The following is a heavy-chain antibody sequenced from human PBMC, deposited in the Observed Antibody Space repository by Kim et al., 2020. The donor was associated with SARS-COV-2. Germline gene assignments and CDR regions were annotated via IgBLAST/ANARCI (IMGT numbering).Heavy chain of an antibody. V-gene: IGHV5-51*01. J-gene: IGHJ4*02. D-gene: IGHD1-26*01. CDR3: ARAPSGTLTPYYFDF. CDR1: GYSFTNYW. CDR2: IYPGDSDT. Sequence: GESLKISCTASGYSFTNYWIGWVRQMPGKGLEWMGIIYPGDSDTKYSPSFQGQVTISADESLSTGYLQWRSLKASDTATYYCARAPSGTLTPYYFDFWGQGTLVTGSS.